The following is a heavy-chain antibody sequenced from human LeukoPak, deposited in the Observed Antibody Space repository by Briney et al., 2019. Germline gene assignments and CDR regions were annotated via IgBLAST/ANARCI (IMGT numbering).Heavy chain of an antibody. J-gene: IGHJ4*02. Sequence: SDTLSLTCTLSGGSISSYYWGWIRQPAGKGLEWIGRIYISGSPNYNPSLKSRVTISVDKSKTQFSLKLTSVTAADTAVYYCARGVYGSGSQDYWGQGTLVTVSS. V-gene: IGHV4-4*07. CDR1: GGSISSYY. D-gene: IGHD3-10*01. CDR3: ARGVYGSGSQDY. CDR2: IYISGSP.